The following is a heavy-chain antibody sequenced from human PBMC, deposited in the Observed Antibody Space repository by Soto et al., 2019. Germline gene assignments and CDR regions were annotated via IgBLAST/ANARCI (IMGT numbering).Heavy chain of an antibody. CDR3: ARMRASVPFFDRFDT. Sequence: QVTLKESGPVLVKPAETLTLTCSISGFSLSDIRLGVAWIRQPQGKALEWLVHIFATDEVTYTPSLNSRFSICRDITKSQVVLTMTNVDPVDTGTYYCARMRASVPFFDRFDTWGPVVLVTVAS. V-gene: IGHV2-26*03. D-gene: IGHD3-9*01. CDR1: GFSLSDIRLG. J-gene: IGHJ4*02. CDR2: IFATDEV.